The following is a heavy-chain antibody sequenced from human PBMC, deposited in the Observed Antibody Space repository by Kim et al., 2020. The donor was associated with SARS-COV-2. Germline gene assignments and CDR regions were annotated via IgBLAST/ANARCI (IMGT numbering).Heavy chain of an antibody. D-gene: IGHD5-18*01. Sequence: GGSPRLSCAASGFTFSSYAMHWVRQAPGKGLEWVAVISYDGSNKYYADSVKGRFTISRDNSKNTLYLQMNSLRAEDTAVYYCARHRGYSYGSYIDYWGQGTLVTVSS. CDR3: ARHRGYSYGSYIDY. V-gene: IGHV3-30-3*01. J-gene: IGHJ4*02. CDR1: GFTFSSYA. CDR2: ISYDGSNK.